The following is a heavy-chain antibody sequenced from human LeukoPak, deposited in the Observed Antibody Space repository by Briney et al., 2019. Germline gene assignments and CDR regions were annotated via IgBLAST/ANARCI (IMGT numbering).Heavy chain of an antibody. CDR1: RFTFSNYA. J-gene: IGHJ4*02. V-gene: IGHV3-23*01. D-gene: IGHD2-21*02. Sequence: PGGSLRLSCAASRFTFSNYAMSWVRQAPGNGLEWVSTISGGDNSYYADSVKGRFTISRDNSRNTLYLQMSSLRAEDTAVYYCAEGRSKYCGGDCFLHDYWGQGTLVTVSS. CDR3: AEGRSKYCGGDCFLHDY. CDR2: ISGGDNS.